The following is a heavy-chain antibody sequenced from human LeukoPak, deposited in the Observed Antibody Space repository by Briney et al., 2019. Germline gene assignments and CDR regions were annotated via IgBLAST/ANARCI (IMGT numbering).Heavy chain of an antibody. CDR3: ARHSARAYCSGGSCYGRADY. V-gene: IGHV5-51*01. J-gene: IGHJ4*02. Sequence: GESLQTSCKASGYSFTTHWIGWVRELPGKGLEWVGIIYPGDSDTRYSPSFQGHVTISADKSISTAYLQWSSLKASDTAMYYCARHSARAYCSGGSCYGRADYWGQGTLVTVSS. CDR1: GYSFTTHW. CDR2: IYPGDSDT. D-gene: IGHD2-15*01.